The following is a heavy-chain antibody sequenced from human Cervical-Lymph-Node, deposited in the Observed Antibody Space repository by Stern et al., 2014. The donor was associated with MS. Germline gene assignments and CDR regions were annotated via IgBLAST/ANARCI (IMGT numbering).Heavy chain of an antibody. CDR3: ARTAYGSSSNAHFDY. D-gene: IGHD6-6*01. CDR2: TYYRSKWYN. V-gene: IGHV6-1*01. Sequence: SGPGLVKPSQTLSLTCAISGDSVSSNSATWNWIRQSPSRGLEWLGRTYYRSKWYNDSAVSVKSRVTINPDTSKNQFSLHLNSVTPEDTAVYYCARTAYGSSSNAHFDYWGQGTLVTVSS. J-gene: IGHJ4*02. CDR1: GDSVSSNSAT.